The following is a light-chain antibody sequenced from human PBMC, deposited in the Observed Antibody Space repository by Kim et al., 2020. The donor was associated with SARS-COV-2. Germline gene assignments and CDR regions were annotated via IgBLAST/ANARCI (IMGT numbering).Light chain of an antibody. V-gene: IGKV1-16*02. CDR1: QGISKS. CDR3: QQYNTYPYT. Sequence: SASVADRVSNTCGSSQGISKSLAWFQQNPGRAPKSLIFAASSLQSGVSSKFSGSGSGTDFTLTISSLQPEDFATYYCQQYNTYPYTFGQGTKLEI. J-gene: IGKJ2*01. CDR2: AAS.